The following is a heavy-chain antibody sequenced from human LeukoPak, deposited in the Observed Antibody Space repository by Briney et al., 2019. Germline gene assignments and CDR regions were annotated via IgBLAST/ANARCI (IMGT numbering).Heavy chain of an antibody. Sequence: PGASMKVSCKSSGFTFTDHYIHWVRQGPGQGLEWMGYIGPHSTFTSSPQEFQGRVTMTRDASMSTAYMELTRLTSDDTAVYYCVREGECPLSKDFDYWGQGTLVTVSS. D-gene: IGHD2-21*01. CDR1: GFTFTDHY. V-gene: IGHV1-2*02. CDR2: IGPHSTFT. J-gene: IGHJ4*02. CDR3: VREGECPLSKDFDY.